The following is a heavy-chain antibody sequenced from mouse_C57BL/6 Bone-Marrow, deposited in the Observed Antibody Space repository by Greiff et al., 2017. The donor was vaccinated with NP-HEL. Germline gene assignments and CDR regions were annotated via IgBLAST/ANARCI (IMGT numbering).Heavy chain of an antibody. CDR3: TRDLGFSGFLFAY. CDR1: GFTFSSYA. Sequence: DVQLQESGEGLVKPGGSLKLSCAASGFTFSSYAMSWVRQTPEKRLEWVAYLSSGGDYIYYADTVKGRFTISRDNARNTLYLQMSSLKSEDTAMYYCTRDLGFSGFLFAYWGQGTLVTVSA. CDR2: LSSGGDYI. D-gene: IGHD3-1*01. V-gene: IGHV5-9-1*02. J-gene: IGHJ3*01.